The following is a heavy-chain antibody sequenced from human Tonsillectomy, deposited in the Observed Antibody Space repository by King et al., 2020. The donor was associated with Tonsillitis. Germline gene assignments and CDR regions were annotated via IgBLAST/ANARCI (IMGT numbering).Heavy chain of an antibody. J-gene: IGHJ4*02. V-gene: IGHV3-30*18. Sequence: VQLVESGGGVVQHGRSLRLSCAASGFTFSSYAIHWVRQAPGKGLEWVAVISYDGIIKYYADSVKGRFTISRDNSKNTLYLQMNSLRTEDTAVYYCAKEEVGFDYWGQGTLVTVSS. CDR3: AKEEVGFDY. CDR2: ISYDGIIK. CDR1: GFTFSSYA.